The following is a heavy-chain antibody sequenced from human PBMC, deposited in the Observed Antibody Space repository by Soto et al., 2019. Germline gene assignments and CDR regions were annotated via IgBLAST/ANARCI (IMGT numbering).Heavy chain of an antibody. CDR3: AKANRYCSGGTCFVFDY. CDR1: GFTFSDYT. D-gene: IGHD2-15*01. CDR2: ISANGGST. J-gene: IGHJ4*02. V-gene: IGHV3-23*01. Sequence: GGSLRLSCAASGFTFSDYTMNWVRQAPGKGLEWVSSISANGGSTYYADSVKGRFTISRDNSQNTLSLQMNSLRAEDTAIYYCAKANRYCSGGTCFVFDYWGQRALVTVSS.